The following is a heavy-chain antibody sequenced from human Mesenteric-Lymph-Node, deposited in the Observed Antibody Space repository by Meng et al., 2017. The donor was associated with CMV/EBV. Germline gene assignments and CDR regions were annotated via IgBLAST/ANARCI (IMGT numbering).Heavy chain of an antibody. V-gene: IGHV3-48*03. CDR1: GFTFSSYE. J-gene: IGHJ4*02. Sequence: GESLKISCAASGFTFSSYEMNWVRQAPGKGLEWVSYISSSGSTIYYADSVKGRFTISRDNAKNSLYLQMNSLRAEDTAVYYCAKVFYDFWSGYPYYFDYWGQGTLVTVSS. CDR3: AKVFYDFWSGYPYYFDY. D-gene: IGHD3-3*01. CDR2: ISSSGSTI.